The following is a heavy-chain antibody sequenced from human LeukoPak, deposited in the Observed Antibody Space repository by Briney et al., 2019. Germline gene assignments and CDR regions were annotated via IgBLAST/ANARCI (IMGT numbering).Heavy chain of an antibody. CDR3: ARDRAIVATNYFDY. D-gene: IGHD5-12*01. V-gene: IGHV1-69*01. Sequence: ASVKVSCTASGGTLSSYAISWVRQAPGQGLEWMGGIIPIFGTANYAQKFQGRVTITADESTSTAYMELSSLRSEDTAVYYCARDRAIVATNYFDYWGQGTLVTVSS. CDR2: IIPIFGTA. J-gene: IGHJ4*02. CDR1: GGTLSSYA.